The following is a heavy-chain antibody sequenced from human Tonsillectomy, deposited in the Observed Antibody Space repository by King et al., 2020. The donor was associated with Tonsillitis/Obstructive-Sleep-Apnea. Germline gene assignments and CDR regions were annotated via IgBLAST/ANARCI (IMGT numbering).Heavy chain of an antibody. CDR2: ISYDGSNK. CDR3: ARECIYDSSGYADAFDI. J-gene: IGHJ3*02. V-gene: IGHV3-30*04. Sequence: VQLVESGGGVVQPGRSLRLSCAASGFTFSNYAIHWVRQAPGKGLEWVAVISYDGSNKYYADSVKGRFTISRDNSRNTLDLQMNSLRVEDTAVYYCARECIYDSSGYADAFDIWGQGTVVTVSS. D-gene: IGHD3-22*01. CDR1: GFTFSNYA.